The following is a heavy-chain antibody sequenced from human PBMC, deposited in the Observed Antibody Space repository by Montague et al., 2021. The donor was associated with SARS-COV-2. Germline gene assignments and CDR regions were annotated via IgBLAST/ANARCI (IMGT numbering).Heavy chain of an antibody. Sequence: SLRLSCAASGFTFSSYAMSWVRQAPGKGLEWVGFIRSKAYGGTTEYAASVKGRFTISRDDSKSIAYLQMNSLKTEDTAVYYCTRHLRIGSYWGQGTLVTVSS. J-gene: IGHJ4*02. CDR3: TRHLRIGSY. V-gene: IGHV3-49*04. D-gene: IGHD3-10*01. CDR1: GFTFSSYA. CDR2: IRSKAYGGTT.